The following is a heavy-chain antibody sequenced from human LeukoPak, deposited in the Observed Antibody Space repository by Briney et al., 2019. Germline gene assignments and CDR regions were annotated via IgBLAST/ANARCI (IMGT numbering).Heavy chain of an antibody. D-gene: IGHD6-13*01. CDR3: ARDGTAAGLYFDL. J-gene: IGHJ4*02. CDR2: IRQDGGEK. CDR1: GFTFSSYW. Sequence: PGGSLRLSCAVSGFTFSSYWMNWVRQAPGKGLEWVASIRQDGGEKSYVDSVKGRLTISRDNTKNSLYLRMSGLRAEDTGVYYCARDGTAAGLYFDLWGQGTLVTVSS. V-gene: IGHV3-7*01.